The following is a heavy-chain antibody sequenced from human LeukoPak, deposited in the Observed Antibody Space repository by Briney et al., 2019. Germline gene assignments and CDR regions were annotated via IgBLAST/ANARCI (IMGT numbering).Heavy chain of an antibody. V-gene: IGHV3-74*01. J-gene: IGHJ4*02. CDR3: ARGGPYSNYYFDY. CDR2: INGDGSST. CDR1: GFTFSNFW. Sequence: GGSLRLSCAASGFTFSNFWMHWVRQAPGRGLVWVSHINGDGSSTSYADSVKGRFTISRDNAKNTLYLQMNSLRAEDTAVYYCARGGPYSNYYFDYWGQGSLVTVSS. D-gene: IGHD4-11*01.